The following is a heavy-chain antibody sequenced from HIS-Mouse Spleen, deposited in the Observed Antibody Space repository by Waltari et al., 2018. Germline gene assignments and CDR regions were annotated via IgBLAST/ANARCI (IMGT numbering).Heavy chain of an antibody. V-gene: IGHV1-2*02. Sequence: QVQLVQSGAEVKKPGASVKVSCKASGYTFTGYYMHWVRQAPGQGLGWMGWINHNRGGTNYEQKFQGRVTMNRDTSISTAYMELSRLRSDDTAVYYCARDLSLNWGSWYCDLWGRGTLVTVSS. J-gene: IGHJ2*01. D-gene: IGHD7-27*01. CDR2: INHNRGGT. CDR3: ARDLSLNWGSWYCDL. CDR1: GYTFTGYY.